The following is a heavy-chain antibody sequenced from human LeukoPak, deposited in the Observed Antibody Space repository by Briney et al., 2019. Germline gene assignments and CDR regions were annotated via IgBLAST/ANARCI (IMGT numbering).Heavy chain of an antibody. Sequence: PGGSLRLSCAASGFTFSSYAMSWVRQAPGKGLEWVSGISGSGGSTYYADSVKGRFTISRDNSKNTLYLQMNSLRAEDTAVYYCARVRYCSGGSCYGSDYWGQGTLVTVSS. CDR1: GFTFSSYA. J-gene: IGHJ4*02. D-gene: IGHD2-15*01. CDR3: ARVRYCSGGSCYGSDY. V-gene: IGHV3-23*01. CDR2: ISGSGGST.